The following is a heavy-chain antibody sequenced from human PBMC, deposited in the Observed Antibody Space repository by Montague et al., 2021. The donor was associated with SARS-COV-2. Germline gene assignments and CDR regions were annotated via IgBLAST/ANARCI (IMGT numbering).Heavy chain of an antibody. J-gene: IGHJ4*02. CDR3: AREGTVPGPRGIYFDD. CDR2: TYYWSKWYT. Sequence: CAISGDSVPSNSAAWNWIRQSPSGGLEWLGRTYYWSKWYTDYAPSVKTRITITPDTSNNQFSLHLNSVTPGDTAVYYCAREGTVPGPRGIYFDDWGQGTLVTVSS. D-gene: IGHD1-1*01. CDR1: GDSVPSNSAA. V-gene: IGHV6-1*01.